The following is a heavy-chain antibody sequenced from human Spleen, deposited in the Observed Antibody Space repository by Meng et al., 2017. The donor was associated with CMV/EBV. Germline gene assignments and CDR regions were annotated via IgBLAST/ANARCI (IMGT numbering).Heavy chain of an antibody. V-gene: IGHV1-69*05. D-gene: IGHD2/OR15-2a*01. CDR2: IIPVFGTP. CDR1: GGTFSSYA. CDR3: ARARGYRKEYFYYAIDV. Sequence: SVKVSCKASGGTFSSYAISWARQAPGQGLEWMGGIIPVFGTPRYSQKFQGRLTISTDESMNTAYLELRSLRSGDTARYYCARARGYRKEYFYYAIDVWGQGTTVTVSS. J-gene: IGHJ6*02.